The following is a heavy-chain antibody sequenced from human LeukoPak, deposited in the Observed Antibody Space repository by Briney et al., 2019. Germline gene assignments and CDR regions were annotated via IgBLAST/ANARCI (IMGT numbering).Heavy chain of an antibody. D-gene: IGHD2-15*01. J-gene: IGHJ4*02. V-gene: IGHV3-23*01. Sequence: GGSLRLSCAMSGFTFTSNAMTWVRQAPGKGLEWVSTIGGGDVEIHYADSVKGRFTISRDNSKNTLYLQMNSLRAEDTAVYYCGRGHRFCSRGNCNSPVDYWGQGTLVTVSS. CDR3: GRGHRFCSRGNCNSPVDY. CDR2: IGGGDVEI. CDR1: GFTFTSNA.